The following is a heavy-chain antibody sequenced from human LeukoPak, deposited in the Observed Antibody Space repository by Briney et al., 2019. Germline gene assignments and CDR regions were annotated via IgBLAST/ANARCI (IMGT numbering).Heavy chain of an antibody. J-gene: IGHJ4*02. CDR3: TRVGYIDEGIDY. Sequence: PGGSLRLSCAASGFTFSNAWMNWVRQAPGRGLEWVGRIKTKTAGGTIDYAAPVKGRFTISRDDSKNMLYLQMNSLRAEDTAIYYCTRVGYIDEGIDYWGQGTLVTVSS. D-gene: IGHD5-24*01. CDR1: GFTFSNAW. V-gene: IGHV3-15*07. CDR2: IKTKTAGGTI.